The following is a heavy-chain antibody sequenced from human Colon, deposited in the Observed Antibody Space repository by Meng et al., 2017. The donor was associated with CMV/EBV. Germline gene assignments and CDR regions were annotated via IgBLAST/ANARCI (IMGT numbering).Heavy chain of an antibody. Sequence: CGASCVTISPFGLSRFRQAPGESLVHFSLITRGGDLTQSGVYVKGRFTISRDNSKNTLVLHMNTLRAEDTAIYYFVKWLAEQSVFHYWGQGTLVTVSS. CDR1: CVTISPFG. J-gene: IGHJ4*02. CDR3: VKWLAEQSVFHY. CDR2: ITRGGDLT. V-gene: IGHV3-23*01. D-gene: IGHD1/OR15-1a*01.